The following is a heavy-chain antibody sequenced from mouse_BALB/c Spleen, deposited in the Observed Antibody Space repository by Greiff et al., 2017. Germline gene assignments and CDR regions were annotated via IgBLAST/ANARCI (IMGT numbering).Heavy chain of an antibody. CDR2: ISSGGSYT. CDR1: GFTFSSYA. V-gene: IGHV5-9-4*01. J-gene: IGHJ2*01. Sequence: EVQVVESGGGLVKPGGSLKLSCAASGFTFSSYAMSWVRQSPEKRLEWVAEISSGGSYTYYPDTVTGRFTISRDNAKNTLYREMSSLRSEDTAMYYCAREREYWGQGTTLTVSS. CDR3: AREREY.